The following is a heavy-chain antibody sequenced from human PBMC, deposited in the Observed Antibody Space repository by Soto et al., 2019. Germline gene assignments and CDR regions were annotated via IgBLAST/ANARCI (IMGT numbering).Heavy chain of an antibody. CDR3: ASMFCSSTSCFGGSETYYYYYGMDV. D-gene: IGHD2-2*01. CDR2: IIPIFGTA. V-gene: IGHV1-69*13. J-gene: IGHJ6*02. Sequence: SVKVSCKASGGTFSSYAISWVRQAPGQGLEWMGGIIPIFGTANYAQKFQGRVTITADESTSTAYMELSSLRSEDTAVYYCASMFCSSTSCFGGSETYYYYYGMDVWGQGTTVTVSS. CDR1: GGTFSSYA.